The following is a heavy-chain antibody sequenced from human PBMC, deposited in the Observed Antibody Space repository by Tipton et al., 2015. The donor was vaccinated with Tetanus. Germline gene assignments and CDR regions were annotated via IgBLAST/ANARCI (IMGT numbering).Heavy chain of an antibody. D-gene: IGHD1-26*01. J-gene: IGHJ4*02. V-gene: IGHV4-31*03. CDR1: GGSINSPGYY. Sequence: TLSLTCTVSGGSINSPGYYWSWIRQHPGKGLEWIGDIYYSGSTYYNPSLKSRVTISVDTSKNQFSLKLNSVTAADTAVCYCARDQARGARGWNYFDYWGQGTLVTVSS. CDR3: ARDQARGARGWNYFDY. CDR2: IYYSGST.